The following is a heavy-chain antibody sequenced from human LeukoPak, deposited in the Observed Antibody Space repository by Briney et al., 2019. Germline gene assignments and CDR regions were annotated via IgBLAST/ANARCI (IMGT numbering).Heavy chain of an antibody. CDR1: GFTFSDYY. J-gene: IGHJ3*02. CDR2: ISSSGSTI. D-gene: IGHD3-9*01. Sequence: GGSLRLSCAASGFTFSDYYMTWIRQAPGKGLEWISYISSSGSTIYYAGPVEGRFTISRDNARNSLYLQMNSLRAEDTAVYYCVRGSDRLLYDAFDMWGQGTMVTVSS. V-gene: IGHV3-11*01. CDR3: VRGSDRLLYDAFDM.